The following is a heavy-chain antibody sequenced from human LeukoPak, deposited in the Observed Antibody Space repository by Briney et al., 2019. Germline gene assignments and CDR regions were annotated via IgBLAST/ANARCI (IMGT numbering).Heavy chain of an antibody. CDR3: ARGPYSYDSSGAFDI. J-gene: IGHJ3*02. CDR1: GYSISSGYY. D-gene: IGHD3-22*01. V-gene: IGHV4-38-2*02. Sequence: SETLSLTCTVSGYSISSGYYWGWIRQPAGKGLEWIGRISSSGSTNYNPSLKSRVTISVDTSKNQFSLKLSSVTAADTAVYFCARGPYSYDSSGAFDIWGQGTMVTVSS. CDR2: ISSSGST.